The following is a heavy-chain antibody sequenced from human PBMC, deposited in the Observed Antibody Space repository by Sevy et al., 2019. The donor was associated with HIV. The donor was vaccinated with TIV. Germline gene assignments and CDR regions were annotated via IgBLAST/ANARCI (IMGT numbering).Heavy chain of an antibody. D-gene: IGHD6-19*01. V-gene: IGHV1-18*01. CDR3: ARDTHSSGWYKGHFDY. Sequence: ASVKVSCKTSGYNFISYGISWVRQAPGQGLEWMGWISAYNGKTDYAQNFQGRVTMTTDTSTNTAYMELRSLRSDDTAVYFCARDTHSSGWYKGHFDYWGQGILVTVSS. CDR1: GYNFISYG. CDR2: ISAYNGKT. J-gene: IGHJ4*02.